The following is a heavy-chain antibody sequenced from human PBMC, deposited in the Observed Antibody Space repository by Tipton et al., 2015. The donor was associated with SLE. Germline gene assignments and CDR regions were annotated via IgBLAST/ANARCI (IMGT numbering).Heavy chain of an antibody. D-gene: IGHD4-23*01. CDR3: ASLTPGNLAFDI. V-gene: IGHV4-38-2*01. CDR1: GYSISSGYY. J-gene: IGHJ3*02. Sequence: TLSLTCAVSGYSISSGYYWGWIRQPPGKGLEWIGYIYYSGSTYYNPSLKSRVTISVDTSKNQFSLKLSSVTAADTAVYYCASLTPGNLAFDIWGQGTMVTVSS. CDR2: IYYSGST.